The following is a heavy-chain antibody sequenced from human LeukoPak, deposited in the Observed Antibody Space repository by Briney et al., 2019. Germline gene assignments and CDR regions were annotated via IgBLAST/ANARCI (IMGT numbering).Heavy chain of an antibody. V-gene: IGHV3-33*01. CDR3: ARGEQQLVLPFDY. D-gene: IGHD6-13*01. CDR2: IWYDGSNK. Sequence: GGSLRLSCAASGFTFSSYGMHWVRQAPGKGLEWVAVIWYDGSNKYYADSVKGRFTISRDNSKNTLCLQMNSLRAEDTAVYYCARGEQQLVLPFDYWGQGTLVTVSS. J-gene: IGHJ4*02. CDR1: GFTFSSYG.